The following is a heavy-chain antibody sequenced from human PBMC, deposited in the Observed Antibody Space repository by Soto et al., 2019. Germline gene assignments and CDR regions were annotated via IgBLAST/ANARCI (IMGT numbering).Heavy chain of an antibody. V-gene: IGHV3-53*01. CDR3: ARGRYYDDY. Sequence: LXRXCAASGFTVSSXCMSWVGQAPGKGLEWVSVIYSGVITYYADSVKGRFTISRENSKNTLYLQMNSLRDEDTAVYYCARGRYYDDYWAQGPLGTVSS. J-gene: IGHJ4*02. D-gene: IGHD3-22*01. CDR2: IYSGVIT. CDR1: GFTVSSXC.